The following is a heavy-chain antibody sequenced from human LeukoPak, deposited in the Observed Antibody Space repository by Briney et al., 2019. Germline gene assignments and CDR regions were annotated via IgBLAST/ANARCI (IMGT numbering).Heavy chain of an antibody. CDR2: IILVSGTP. CDR3: AREKWESPFYYFGMDV. J-gene: IGHJ6*02. V-gene: IGHV1-69*13. CDR1: GDTFSSYT. Sequence: SVKVSCKASGDTFSSYTISWVRQAPGQGLEWMGGIILVSGTPNHAQKFQGRVTITADESTSTVYMELRSLRSDDTVVYYCAREKWESPFYYFGMDVWGQGTTVTVSS. D-gene: IGHD1-26*01.